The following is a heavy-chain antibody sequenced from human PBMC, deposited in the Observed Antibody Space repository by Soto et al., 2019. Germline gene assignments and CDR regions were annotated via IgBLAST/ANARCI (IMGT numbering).Heavy chain of an antibody. CDR1: GFSFSDHY. D-gene: IGHD6-19*01. CDR2: TRNKGNSYTT. Sequence: EVQLVESGGGLVQPGGSLRLSCVVSGFSFSDHYMNWVRQAPGKGLEWVGRTRNKGNSYTTEYAASVKDRFTISRDDSKNSLYLQMNSLKTEDTAVYYCAREGAGPGPDFDYWGQGTLVTVSS. J-gene: IGHJ4*02. CDR3: AREGAGPGPDFDY. V-gene: IGHV3-72*01.